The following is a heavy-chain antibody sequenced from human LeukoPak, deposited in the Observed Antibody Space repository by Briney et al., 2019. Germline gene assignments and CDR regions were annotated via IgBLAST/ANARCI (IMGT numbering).Heavy chain of an antibody. J-gene: IGHJ3*02. CDR3: ARNILFAFDI. V-gene: IGHV3-53*01. D-gene: IGHD2/OR15-2a*01. Sequence: GSMRLSCAASGLTVSSSYMSWVRQAPGKGLEWVSIIYNDGSTYYADSMKGRFTISRDNSKHTLYLQVNSLRAEDTAMYYCARNILFAFDIWGQEPMDTVSS. CDR2: IYNDGST. CDR1: GLTVSSSY.